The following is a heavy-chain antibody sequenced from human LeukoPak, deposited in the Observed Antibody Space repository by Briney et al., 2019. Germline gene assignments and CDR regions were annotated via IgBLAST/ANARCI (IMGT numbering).Heavy chain of an antibody. J-gene: IGHJ5*02. Sequence: SETLSLTCTVSGGSINSSSYYWSWIRQHPGKGLEWIGYIYYSGSTYYNPSLKSRVTISVDTSKNQFSLKLSSVTAADTAVYYCARDLMVAVDRGGWFDPWGQGTLVTVSS. D-gene: IGHD6-19*01. V-gene: IGHV4-31*03. CDR2: IYYSGST. CDR1: GGSINSSSYY. CDR3: ARDLMVAVDRGGWFDP.